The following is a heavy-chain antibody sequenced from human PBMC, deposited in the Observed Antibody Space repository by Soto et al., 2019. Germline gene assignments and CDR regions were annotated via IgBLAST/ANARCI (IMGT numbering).Heavy chain of an antibody. V-gene: IGHV1-18*01. CDR1: GYTFTSYG. Sequence: GASVKVSCKASGYTFTSYGISWVRQAPGQGLEWMGWISAYNGNTNYAQKLQGRVTMTTDTSTSTAYMELRSLRSDDTAVYYCAREGYDILTGYPLAYMDVWGKGTTVTVSS. CDR3: AREGYDILTGYPLAYMDV. D-gene: IGHD3-9*01. CDR2: ISAYNGNT. J-gene: IGHJ6*03.